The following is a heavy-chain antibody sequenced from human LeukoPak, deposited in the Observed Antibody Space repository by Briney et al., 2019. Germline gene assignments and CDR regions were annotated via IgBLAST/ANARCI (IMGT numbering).Heavy chain of an antibody. V-gene: IGHV1-2*02. J-gene: IGHJ3*02. D-gene: IGHD2-15*01. CDR2: INPNSGGT. CDR3: ARVLGCCSGGSCAVGAFDI. CDR1: GYTFTGYY. Sequence: ASVKVSCKASGYTFTGYYMHWVRQAPGQGLEWMGWINPNSGGTNYAQKFQGRVTMTRDTSISTAYMELSRLRSDDTAVYYCARVLGCCSGGSCAVGAFDIWGQGTMVTVSS.